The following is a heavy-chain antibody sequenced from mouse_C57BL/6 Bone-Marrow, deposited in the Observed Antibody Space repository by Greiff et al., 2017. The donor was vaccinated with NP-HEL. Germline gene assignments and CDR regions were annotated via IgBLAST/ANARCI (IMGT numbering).Heavy chain of an antibody. Sequence: QVHVKQPGAELVRPGTSVKLSCKASGYTFTSYWMHWVKQRPGQGLEWIGVIDPSDSYTNYNQKFKGKATLTVDTSSSTAYMQLSSLTSEDSAVYYCARRGGLEYYFDYWGQGTTLTVSS. CDR1: GYTFTSYW. J-gene: IGHJ2*01. CDR2: IDPSDSYT. CDR3: ARRGGLEYYFDY. V-gene: IGHV1-59*01.